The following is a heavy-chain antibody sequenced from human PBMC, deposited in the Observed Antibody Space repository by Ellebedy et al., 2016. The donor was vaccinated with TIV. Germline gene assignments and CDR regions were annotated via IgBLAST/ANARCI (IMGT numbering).Heavy chain of an antibody. J-gene: IGHJ4*02. V-gene: IGHV3-23*01. CDR3: AKEAWDGDYYFDY. D-gene: IGHD4-17*01. CDR2: ISGTGGST. CDR1: GFTFTNYA. Sequence: GESLKISCAASGFTFTNYAMTWVRQAPGKGLEWVSAISGTGGSTYYADSVKGRFTVSRDNSENTLYLQMNSLRAEDTAVYYCAKEAWDGDYYFDYWGQGILVTVSS.